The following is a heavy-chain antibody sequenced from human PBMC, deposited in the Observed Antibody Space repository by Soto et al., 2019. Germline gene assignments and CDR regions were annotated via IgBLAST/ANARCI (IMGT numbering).Heavy chain of an antibody. CDR3: ARGAVPGWFAP. CDR2: IYHSGST. CDR1: GGSISSGGYY. J-gene: IGHJ5*02. V-gene: IGHV4-31*03. Sequence: QVQLQESGPGLVKPSQTLSLTCTVSGGSISSGGYYWSWIRQHPGKGLEGIGYIYHSGSTYYNPSLKRRVTISVDTSTKQFSLTLSSVTAAVTAVYYCARGAVPGWFAPWGQGTLVTVSS.